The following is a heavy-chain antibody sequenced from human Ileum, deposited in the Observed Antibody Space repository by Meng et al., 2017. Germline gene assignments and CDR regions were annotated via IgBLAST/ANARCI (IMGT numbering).Heavy chain of an antibody. D-gene: IGHD1-26*01. J-gene: IGHJ4*02. CDR3: ARGFRVGATTFAD. V-gene: IGHV1-46*01. CDR1: GYTFTSYY. Sequence: ASVNVSCKASGYTFTSYYMHWVRQAPGQGLEWMGIINPSGGSTSYAQKFQGRVTMTRDTSTSTVYMELSSLKSEDTAVYYCARGFRVGATTFADWGQGTLVTVSS. CDR2: INPSGGST.